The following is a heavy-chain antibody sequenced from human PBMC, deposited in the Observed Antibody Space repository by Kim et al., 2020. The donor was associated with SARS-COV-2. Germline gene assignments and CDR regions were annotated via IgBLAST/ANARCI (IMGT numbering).Heavy chain of an antibody. J-gene: IGHJ5*02. CDR1: GFTLRNYA. V-gene: IGHV3-30*04. Sequence: GGSLRLSCEASGFTLRNYAMHWVRQAPGKGLEWVALISSDGRNKFYADSVKGRFTISRDNSKNTLFLQINSLRSEDTAVYYCATTGDYEGSWFDPWGQG. D-gene: IGHD4-17*01. CDR2: ISSDGRNK. CDR3: ATTGDYEGSWFDP.